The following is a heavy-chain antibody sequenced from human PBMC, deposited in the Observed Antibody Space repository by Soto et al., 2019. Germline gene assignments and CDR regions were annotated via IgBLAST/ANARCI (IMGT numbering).Heavy chain of an antibody. CDR2: MNPNSGDT. D-gene: IGHD3-3*01. CDR1: GYTFTSYD. V-gene: IGHV1-8*01. CDR3: ARGLEFTLFGVPRGNRYYNMDV. J-gene: IGHJ6*03. Sequence: QVQLVQSGAEVRKPGSSVKVSCKASGYTFTSYDINWVRQATGQGLEWLGWMNPNSGDTGNAQKFQGRVTMTRNTSINTAYMELSSLRSEDTAVYYCARGLEFTLFGVPRGNRYYNMDVWGKGTTVIVSS.